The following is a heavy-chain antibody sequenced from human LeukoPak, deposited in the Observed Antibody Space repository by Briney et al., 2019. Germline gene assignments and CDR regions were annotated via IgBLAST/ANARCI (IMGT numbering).Heavy chain of an antibody. Sequence: ASVKVSCKASGYTFTSYGISWVRQAPGQGLEWMEWISAYNGNTNYAKKLQGRVTMTTDTSTSTAYMELRSLRSDDTAVYYCARESRGYGAGTFDYWGQGTLVTVSS. D-gene: IGHD6-19*01. V-gene: IGHV1-18*01. CDR1: GYTFTSYG. CDR3: ARESRGYGAGTFDY. CDR2: ISAYNGNT. J-gene: IGHJ4*02.